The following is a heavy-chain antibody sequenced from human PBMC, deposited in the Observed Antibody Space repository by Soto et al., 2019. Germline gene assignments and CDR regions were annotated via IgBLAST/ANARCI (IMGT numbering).Heavy chain of an antibody. D-gene: IGHD6-19*01. CDR1: GCTFSSYG. CDR3: AKDHRYSSGWDY. V-gene: IGHV3-30*18. CDR2: ISYDGSNK. J-gene: IGHJ4*02. Sequence: QVQLVESGGGVVQPGRSLRLSCAASGCTFSSYGMHWVRQAPGKGLEWGAVISYDGSNKYYADSVKGRFTISRDNSKNTLYLQMNSLRAEDTAVYYCAKDHRYSSGWDYWGQGTLVTVSS.